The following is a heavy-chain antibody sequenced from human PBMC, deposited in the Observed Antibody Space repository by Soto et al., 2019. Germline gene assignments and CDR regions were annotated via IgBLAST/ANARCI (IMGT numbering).Heavy chain of an antibody. CDR1: GFTFSSYA. D-gene: IGHD2-15*01. J-gene: IGHJ3*02. CDR3: AKDSFDERGSYCSGGSGYSKGRLDVFDI. V-gene: IGHV3-23*01. CDR2: ISGSGGST. Sequence: GSLRLSWAASGFTFSSYAVSWGRQAPGKGLGGVAAISGSGGSTYYADAVKGRFTIARDKAKNTRYLQMNSLRGEGTAVYYCAKDSFDERGSYCSGGSGYSKGRLDVFDIWGQGTMVTVSS.